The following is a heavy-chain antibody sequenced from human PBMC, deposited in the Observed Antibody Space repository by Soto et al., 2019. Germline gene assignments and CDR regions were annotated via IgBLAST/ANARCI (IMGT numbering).Heavy chain of an antibody. CDR3: AAGTDTAMEQGADY. Sequence: EVQLLESGGGLVKPGGSLRLSCAASGFTFSDHSMNWVRQAPGKGFEWVSSISTTGRYIYYSDSMAGRFTISRDNAKNSLYLQINSLRGDDTAIYYCAAGTDTAMEQGADYWGQGTLVTVSS. CDR1: GFTFSDHS. D-gene: IGHD5-18*01. CDR2: ISTTGRYI. J-gene: IGHJ4*02. V-gene: IGHV3-21*02.